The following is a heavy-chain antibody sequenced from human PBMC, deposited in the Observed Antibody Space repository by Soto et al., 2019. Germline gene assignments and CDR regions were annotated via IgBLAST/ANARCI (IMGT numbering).Heavy chain of an antibody. Sequence: SVKVSCKASGGTFSNYAIIWVRQAPGQGLEWMGGIIPIFGTANYAQKFQGRVTITADKSTSTAYMELSSLRSEDTAVYYCASAYCSSTSCYNWFDPWGQGTLVTVSS. CDR2: IIPIFGTA. CDR3: ASAYCSSTSCYNWFDP. J-gene: IGHJ5*02. D-gene: IGHD2-2*01. V-gene: IGHV1-69*06. CDR1: GGTFSNYA.